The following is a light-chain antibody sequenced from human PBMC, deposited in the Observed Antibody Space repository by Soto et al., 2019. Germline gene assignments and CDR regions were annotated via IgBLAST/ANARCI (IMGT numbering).Light chain of an antibody. CDR3: TSYAGTYSFFYV. CDR2: EVS. J-gene: IGLJ1*01. V-gene: IGLV2-8*01. CDR1: SSDVGAYNY. Sequence: QSLLTQPPSASGASGKSVTISCTGTSSDVGAYNYVSWYQQLPGKAPKLIIYEVSKRPSGVPDRFSGSKSGNTASLTVSGLQAEDEADYYCTSYAGTYSFFYVFGTGTKVTVL.